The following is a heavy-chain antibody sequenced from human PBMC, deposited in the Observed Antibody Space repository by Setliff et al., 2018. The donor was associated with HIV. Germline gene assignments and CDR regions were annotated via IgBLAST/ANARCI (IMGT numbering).Heavy chain of an antibody. J-gene: IGHJ4*02. V-gene: IGHV1-3*03. D-gene: IGHD3-22*01. CDR2: INVDSGNT. CDR3: ARERDSNGYQFDY. CDR1: GFPFSNYA. Sequence: ASVKVSCKASGFPFSNYAIHWVRQAPGQRLEWMGWINVDSGNTKYLQDLQGGVTITSDTSATTAYMEVSNLRSEDMAVYYCARERDSNGYQFDYWGQGTLVTVSS.